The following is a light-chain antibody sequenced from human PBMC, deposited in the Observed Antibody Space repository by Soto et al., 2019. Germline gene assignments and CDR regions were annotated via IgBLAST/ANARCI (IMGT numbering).Light chain of an antibody. V-gene: IGKV1-9*01. J-gene: IGKJ1*01. CDR1: QDITSY. CDR3: QQLNSYPRT. CDR2: AAS. Sequence: IQLTQSPSSLSASVGDRVTITCRASQDITSYLAWYQQKPGKAPELLIYAASTLQSGVPSRFSGSGSGTDFTLTISSLQPDDFATYYCQQLNSYPRTFGQGTKVEIK.